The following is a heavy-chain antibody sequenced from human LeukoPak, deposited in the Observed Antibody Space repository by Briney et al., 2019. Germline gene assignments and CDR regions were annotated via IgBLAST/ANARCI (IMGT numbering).Heavy chain of an antibody. J-gene: IGHJ4*02. CDR1: GFDFSTYA. D-gene: IGHD6-19*01. CDR2: ISGSGGST. Sequence: PGGSLRLSCAGSGFDFSTYAMNWVRQAPGKGLEWVSAISGSGGSTYYADSVKGRFTISRDNSKNTLYLQMNSLRAEDTALYYCAKGVAVAGTSFDYWGLGTLVTVSS. V-gene: IGHV3-23*01. CDR3: AKGVAVAGTSFDY.